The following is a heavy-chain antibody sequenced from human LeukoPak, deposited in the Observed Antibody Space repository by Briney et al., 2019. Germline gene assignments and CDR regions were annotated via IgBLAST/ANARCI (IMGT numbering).Heavy chain of an antibody. D-gene: IGHD3-3*01. J-gene: IGHJ4*02. CDR1: GFTFSNYN. CDR2: ITSSSTYI. V-gene: IGHV3-21*01. Sequence: GGSLRLSCAASGFTFSNYNMNWVRQAPGKGLEWVSSITSSSTYIYYADSVKGRFTISRDNAKNSLYLQMNSLRAEDTAVYYCARDYTIFGVVTAYFDYWGQGTLVTVSS. CDR3: ARDYTIFGVVTAYFDY.